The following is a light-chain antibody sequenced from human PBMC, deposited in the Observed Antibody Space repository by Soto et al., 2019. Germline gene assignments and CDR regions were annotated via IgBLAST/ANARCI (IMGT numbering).Light chain of an antibody. CDR2: GAS. CDR3: QHYNTYPWT. V-gene: IGKV3-15*01. J-gene: IGKJ1*01. Sequence: EIVMTQSPVTLSVSPGERATLSCRASQSVSTNLAWYQQKPGQAPRVLIYGASTRATNIPARFSGSGSGTDFTLTISSLQSEDFALYYCQHYNTYPWTFGQGTKVDFK. CDR1: QSVSTN.